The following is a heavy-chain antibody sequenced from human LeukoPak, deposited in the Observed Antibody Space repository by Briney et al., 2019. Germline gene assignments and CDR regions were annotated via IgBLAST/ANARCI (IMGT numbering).Heavy chain of an antibody. CDR1: GFTFDDYA. V-gene: IGHV3-43*02. CDR3: AKGTLSAAGTQSFDY. J-gene: IGHJ4*02. D-gene: IGHD6-13*01. CDR2: ISGDGGST. Sequence: PGGSLRLSCAASGFTFDDYAIHWVRQAPGKGLEWVSLISGDGGSTYYAASVEGRFTISRDNSKNSLYLLMNSLRTEDTALYYCAKGTLSAAGTQSFDYWGQGTLVTASS.